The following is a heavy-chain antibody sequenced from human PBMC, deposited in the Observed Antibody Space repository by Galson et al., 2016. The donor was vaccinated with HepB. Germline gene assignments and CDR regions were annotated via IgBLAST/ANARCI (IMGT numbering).Heavy chain of an antibody. CDR1: GGSFSDLG. Sequence: SVKVSCKASGGSFSDLGISWLRQAPGQGLEWMGGNIPIFAKATYARQFQGRVTITADQSASTAYMELSSLRYEDTAIYFCASGDTTGYFLLPHWGQGTLVAVSS. V-gene: IGHV1-69*13. J-gene: IGHJ4*02. D-gene: IGHD3-22*01. CDR2: NIPIFAKA. CDR3: ASGDTTGYFLLPH.